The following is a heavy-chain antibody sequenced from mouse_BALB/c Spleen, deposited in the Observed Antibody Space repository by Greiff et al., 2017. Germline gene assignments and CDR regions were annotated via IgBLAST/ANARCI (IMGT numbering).Heavy chain of an antibody. J-gene: IGHJ2*01. CDR2: IYPGNVNT. V-gene: IGHV1S56*01. CDR1: GYTFTSYY. CDR3: AREATYYFDY. D-gene: IGHD3-2*02. Sequence: QVQLQQSGPELVKPGASVRISCKASGYTFTSYYIHWVKQRPGQGLEWIGWIYPGNVNTKYNEKFKGKATLTADKSSSTAYMQLSSLTSEDSAVYFCAREATYYFDYWGQGTTLTVSS.